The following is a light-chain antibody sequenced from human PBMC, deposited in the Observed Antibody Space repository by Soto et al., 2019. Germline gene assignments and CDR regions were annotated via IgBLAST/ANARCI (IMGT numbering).Light chain of an antibody. J-gene: IGKJ4*01. CDR1: QSVSSSY. CDR3: QQYGSSRSLT. CDR2: GAS. V-gene: IGKV3-20*01. Sequence: EIVLTQSPGTLSLSPGERATLSCRVSQSVSSSYLAWYQQKPGQAPRLLIYGASSRATGIPDRFSGSGSGTDFTLTISRLEPEDFAVYYCQQYGSSRSLTFGVGTKVEIK.